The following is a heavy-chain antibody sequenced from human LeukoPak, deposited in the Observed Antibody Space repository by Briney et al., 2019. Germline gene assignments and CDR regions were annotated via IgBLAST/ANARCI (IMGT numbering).Heavy chain of an antibody. D-gene: IGHD4-17*01. Sequence: PGGSLRLSCAASGFAFSTYWMHWVRQAPGEGLVWVSRINSDGSSSNYADSVKGRFTISRDNAKNTLFLQINSLRAEDTAVYYCARQWTAYGDYIWPVDYWGQGTLVTVSS. V-gene: IGHV3-74*01. J-gene: IGHJ4*02. CDR3: ARQWTAYGDYIWPVDY. CDR2: INSDGSSS. CDR1: GFAFSTYW.